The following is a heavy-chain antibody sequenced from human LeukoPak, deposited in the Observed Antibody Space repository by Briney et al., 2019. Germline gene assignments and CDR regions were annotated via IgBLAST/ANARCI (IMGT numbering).Heavy chain of an antibody. D-gene: IGHD3-22*01. CDR3: ARGPYYYDSSGYYYNDY. Sequence: GGSLRLSCAASGFTFSASAMHWVRQTSGKGLEWVGRIKSKASNYATAYAASVNGRFTISRDDSKNTAYLQMNSLRAEDTAVYYCARGPYYYDSSGYYYNDYWGQGTLVTVSS. V-gene: IGHV3-73*01. CDR2: IKSKASNYAT. CDR1: GFTFSASA. J-gene: IGHJ4*02.